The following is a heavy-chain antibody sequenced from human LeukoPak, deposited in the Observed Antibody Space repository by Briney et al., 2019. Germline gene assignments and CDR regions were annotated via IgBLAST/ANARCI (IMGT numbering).Heavy chain of an antibody. D-gene: IGHD4-23*01. CDR1: GLSLTTSGVG. J-gene: IGHJ4*02. V-gene: IGHV2-5*02. CDR3: AQLYGGNPY. CDR2: IYWDDDE. Sequence: SGPTLVKPTQTLTLTCTFSGLSLTTSGVGVRWIRQPPGKALEWLALIYWDDDERYSPSLKSRLTITQDTSKNQVVLTMTNMDPVDTATYYCAQLYGGNPYWGQGILVTVSS.